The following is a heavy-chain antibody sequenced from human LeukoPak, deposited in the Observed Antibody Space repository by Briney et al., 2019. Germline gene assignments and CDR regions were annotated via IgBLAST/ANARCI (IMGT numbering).Heavy chain of an antibody. V-gene: IGHV4-34*01. CDR2: INHSGST. Sequence: SETLSLTCAVYGGSFSGYYWSWLRQPPGKGLEWIGEINHSGSTNYNPSLKSRVTISVDTSKNQFSLKLSSVTAADTAVYYCARGFKVRGVDYYGMDVWGQGTTVTVSS. CDR3: ARGFKVRGVDYYGMDV. D-gene: IGHD3-10*01. CDR1: GGSFSGYY. J-gene: IGHJ6*02.